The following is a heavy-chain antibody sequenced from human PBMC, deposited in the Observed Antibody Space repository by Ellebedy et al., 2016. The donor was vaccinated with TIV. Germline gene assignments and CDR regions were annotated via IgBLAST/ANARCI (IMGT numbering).Heavy chain of an antibody. J-gene: IGHJ6*02. V-gene: IGHV3-21*04. Sequence: GESLKISCTASGFPLSSHTMHWVRQAPGKGLEWVSSISTSSAYIYYADSVKGRFVISRDNARNSLYLQMNSLRAEDTAVYYCAKARAEALQYGYGMDVWGQGTTVTVSS. D-gene: IGHD5-24*01. CDR2: ISTSSAYI. CDR1: GFPLSSHT. CDR3: AKARAEALQYGYGMDV.